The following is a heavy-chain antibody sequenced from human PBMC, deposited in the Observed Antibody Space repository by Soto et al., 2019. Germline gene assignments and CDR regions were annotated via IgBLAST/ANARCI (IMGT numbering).Heavy chain of an antibody. CDR1: GYTLTELS. CDR3: ARVASDYINSVDH. D-gene: IGHD4-4*01. Sequence: ASVKVSCTVSGYTLTELSMHCVRQAPGKGLEWMGGFDPEDGETIYAQKFQGRVTMTEDTSTDTAYMELSSLRSEDTAVYYCARVASDYINSVDHWGQGILVTVSS. J-gene: IGHJ4*02. CDR2: FDPEDGET. V-gene: IGHV1-24*01.